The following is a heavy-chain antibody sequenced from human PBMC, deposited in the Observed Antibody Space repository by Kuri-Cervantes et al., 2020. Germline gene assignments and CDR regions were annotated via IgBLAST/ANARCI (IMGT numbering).Heavy chain of an antibody. CDR1: GFTFSSYA. CDR3: AKLLRYYDSSGYYSRYYYYGMDV. J-gene: IGHJ6*02. V-gene: IGHV3-23*01. CDR2: ISGSGGST. Sequence: GESLKISCAASGFTFSSYAMSWVRQAPGKGLEWVSAISGSGGSTYYADSVKGRFTISRDNSKNTLYLQMNSLRAEDTAVYYCAKLLRYYDSSGYYSRYYYYGMDVWGQGTTVTVSS. D-gene: IGHD3-22*01.